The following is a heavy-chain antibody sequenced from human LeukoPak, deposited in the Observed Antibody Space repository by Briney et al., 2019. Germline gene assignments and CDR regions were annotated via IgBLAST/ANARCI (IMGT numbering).Heavy chain of an antibody. Sequence: ASVKVSCKASGYTFTGYYMHWVRQAPGQGLEWMGWINPNSGGTNYAQKSQGRVTMTRDTSISTAYMELSRLRSDDTAVYYCWSFDPDRHFDYWGQGTLVTVSS. D-gene: IGHD3-9*01. CDR1: GYTFTGYY. J-gene: IGHJ4*02. CDR3: WSFDPDRHFDY. V-gene: IGHV1-2*02. CDR2: INPNSGGT.